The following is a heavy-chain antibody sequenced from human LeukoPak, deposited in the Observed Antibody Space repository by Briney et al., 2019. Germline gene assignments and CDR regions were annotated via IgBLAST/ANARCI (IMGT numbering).Heavy chain of an antibody. CDR3: ARHRSVAGQDYFDY. J-gene: IGHJ4*02. CDR1: GDSVSRYY. Sequence: SETLSLTCTVSGDSVSRYYWSWIRQPPGKGLEWIAYIYYSGITKYNPSLKSRVTISVDTSKNQLSLKLSSVTAADTAVYYCARHRSVAGQDYFDYWGQGTLVTVSS. CDR2: IYYSGIT. V-gene: IGHV4-59*02. D-gene: IGHD6-19*01.